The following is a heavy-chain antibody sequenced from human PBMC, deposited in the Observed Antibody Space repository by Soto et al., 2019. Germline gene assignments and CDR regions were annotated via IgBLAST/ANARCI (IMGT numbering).Heavy chain of an antibody. D-gene: IGHD6-6*01. CDR2: IIPIFGTA. CDR1: GGTFSSYA. V-gene: IGHV1-69*13. Sequence: SVKVSCKASGGTFSSYAISWVRQAPGQGLEWMGGIIPIFGTANYAQKFQGRVTITADESTSTAYMELSSLRSEDTAVYYCAREKGPDGAARPAYNWFDPWGQGTLVTVSS. CDR3: AREKGPDGAARPAYNWFDP. J-gene: IGHJ5*02.